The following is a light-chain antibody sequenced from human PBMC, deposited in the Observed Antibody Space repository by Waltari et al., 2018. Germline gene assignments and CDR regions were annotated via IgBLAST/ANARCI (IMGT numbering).Light chain of an antibody. J-gene: IGLJ1*01. CDR2: DNN. Sequence: YHQRPGHALVLVVYDNNDRPSGIPGRFSGSNFGNPVTLTIIGVEAGDEADFYCQVWDATSDYVFGTGTKLTVL. V-gene: IGLV3-21*02. CDR3: QVWDATSDYV.